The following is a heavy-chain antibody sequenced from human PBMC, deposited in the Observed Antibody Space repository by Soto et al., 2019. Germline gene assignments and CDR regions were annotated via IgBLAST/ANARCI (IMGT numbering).Heavy chain of an antibody. D-gene: IGHD1-26*01. CDR1: GFTFSSYE. CDR3: ARYSGSYSHFDY. V-gene: IGHV3-48*03. J-gene: IGHJ4*02. CDR2: ISSSGSTI. Sequence: GVSLRLSCAASGFTFSSYEMNWVRQAPGKGLEWVSYISSSGSTIYYADSVKGRFTISRDNAKNSLYLQMNSLRAEDTAVYYCARYSGSYSHFDYWGQGTLVTVSS.